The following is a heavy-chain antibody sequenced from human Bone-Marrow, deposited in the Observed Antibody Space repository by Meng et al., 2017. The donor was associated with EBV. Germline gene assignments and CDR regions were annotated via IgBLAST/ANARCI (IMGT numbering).Heavy chain of an antibody. CDR1: GYTLSRYW. D-gene: IGHD3-16*01. CDR2: INEHGSIT. J-gene: IGHJ4*02. V-gene: IGHV3-74*01. Sequence: VELLEAGGGLVQPGGSLRLSCEGSGYTLSRYWMHWVRKAPGKGLVWVSRINEHGSITTYADSVKGRFTISRDNAKNTLYLQMNSLRDEDTGVYYCSRDLVGSADYWGQGTLVTVSS. CDR3: SRDLVGSADY.